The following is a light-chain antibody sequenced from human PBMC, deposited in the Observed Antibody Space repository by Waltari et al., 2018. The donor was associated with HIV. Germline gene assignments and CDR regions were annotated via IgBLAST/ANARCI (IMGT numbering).Light chain of an antibody. CDR2: EVS. J-gene: IGLJ2*01. CDR1: SSDVGGYNY. V-gene: IGLV2-23*02. CDR3: CSYATSSTFVV. Sequence: QSALTQPPSASGSPGQSVTISCTGTSSDVGGYNYVSWYQQLPGRAPKLIIYEVSKRPSGVSNRFSGSKSGNTASRTISGLQAADEADYYCCSYATSSTFVVFGGGTKLTVL.